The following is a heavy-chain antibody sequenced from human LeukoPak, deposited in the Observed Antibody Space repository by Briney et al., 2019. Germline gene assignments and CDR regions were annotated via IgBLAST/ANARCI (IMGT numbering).Heavy chain of an antibody. Sequence: GGSLRLSCAASGLTFSSYSMNWVRQAPGKGLEWVSSISSSSSYIYYADSVKGRFTISRDNSKNTLYLQMNSLRAEDTAVYYCAKTKRSGPAHFDYWGQGTLVTVSS. CDR2: ISSSSSYI. D-gene: IGHD1-1*01. J-gene: IGHJ4*02. CDR3: AKTKRSGPAHFDY. V-gene: IGHV3-21*04. CDR1: GLTFSSYS.